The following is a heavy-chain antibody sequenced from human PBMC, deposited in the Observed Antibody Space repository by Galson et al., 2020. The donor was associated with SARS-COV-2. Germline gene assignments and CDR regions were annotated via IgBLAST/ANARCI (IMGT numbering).Heavy chain of an antibody. CDR2: IHPVDSDT. J-gene: IGHJ4*02. CDR3: ARRERFCSSTTCLHLASFDS. V-gene: IGHV5-51*01. CDR1: GYSFTSYW. D-gene: IGHD2-2*01. Sequence: GESLKISCKGSGYSFTSYWIGWVRQMPGKGLEWMGIIHPVDSDTIYSPAFQGQVTISVDKSISTAYLQWSSLKTSDTAMYYCARRERFCSSTTCLHLASFDSWGQGTLVTVSS.